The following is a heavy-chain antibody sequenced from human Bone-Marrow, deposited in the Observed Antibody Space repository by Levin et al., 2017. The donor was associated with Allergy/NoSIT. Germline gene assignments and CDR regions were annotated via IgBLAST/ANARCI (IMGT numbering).Heavy chain of an antibody. CDR2: ISYDGSNQ. CDR1: GFTFSLYG. V-gene: IGHV3-30*18. Sequence: GGSLRLSCAASGFTFSLYGIHWVRQPPGKGLEWVAGISYDGSNQYYVESVKGRFTISRDNSKNTVDLQMNSLRPEDTAVYYCAKNWDTVVDLPPLDNWGQGTLVTVSS. CDR3: AKNWDTVVDLPPLDN. J-gene: IGHJ4*02. D-gene: IGHD2-15*01.